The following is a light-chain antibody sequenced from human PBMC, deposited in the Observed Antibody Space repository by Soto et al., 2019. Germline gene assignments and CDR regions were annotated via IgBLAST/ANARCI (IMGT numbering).Light chain of an antibody. Sequence: SYELTQPPSVSVSPGQTARITCSGDALPKKYAYWYQQKSGQAPVLVIYEDNKRPSGIPERFSGSKSGTSATLGITGLQTGDEADYYCGTWDSSLSAVVFGGGTKLTVL. CDR3: GTWDSSLSAVV. J-gene: IGLJ2*01. CDR1: ALPKKY. V-gene: IGLV3-10*01. CDR2: EDN.